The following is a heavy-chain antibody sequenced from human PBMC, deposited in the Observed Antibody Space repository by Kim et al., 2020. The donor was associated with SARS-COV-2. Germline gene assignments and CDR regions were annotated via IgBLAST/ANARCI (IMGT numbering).Heavy chain of an antibody. CDR3: ARDLDYYDSSGYYNH. CDR1: GFTFSSYS. Sequence: GGSLRLSCAASGFTFSSYSINWVRQAPGKGLEWVSSISSSSSYIYYADSVMGRFTISRDNAKNSLYLQMNSLRAEDTAVYYCARDLDYYDSSGYYNHWGQGTLVTVSS. J-gene: IGHJ5*02. V-gene: IGHV3-21*01. CDR2: ISSSSSYI. D-gene: IGHD3-22*01.